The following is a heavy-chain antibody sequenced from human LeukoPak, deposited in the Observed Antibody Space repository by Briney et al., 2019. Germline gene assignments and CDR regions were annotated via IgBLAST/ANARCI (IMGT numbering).Heavy chain of an antibody. J-gene: IGHJ4*02. CDR2: IYTSGST. CDR3: ARARDYYDSSGYYWDY. CDR1: GGSISSGSYY. V-gene: IGHV4-61*02. D-gene: IGHD3-22*01. Sequence: SETLSLTCTVSGGSISSGSYYWSWIRQPAGKGLEWIGRIYTSGSTNYNPSLKSRVTISVDTSKNQFSLKLSSVTAADTAVYYCARARDYYDSSGYYWDYWGQGTLVTVSS.